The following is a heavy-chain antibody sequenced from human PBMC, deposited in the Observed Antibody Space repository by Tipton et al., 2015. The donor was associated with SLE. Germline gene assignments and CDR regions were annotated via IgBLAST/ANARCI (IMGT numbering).Heavy chain of an antibody. Sequence: TLSLTCAVSGYSISSGYYWGWIRQAPGKGLEWIGSIYHSGSTYYNPSLKSRVTISVDTSKNQFSLKLSSVTAADTAVYYCAREKAEGGYYFFDYWGQGTLVTVSS. CDR1: GYSISSGYY. CDR2: IYHSGST. J-gene: IGHJ4*02. V-gene: IGHV4-38-2*02. CDR3: AREKAEGGYYFFDY. D-gene: IGHD3-22*01.